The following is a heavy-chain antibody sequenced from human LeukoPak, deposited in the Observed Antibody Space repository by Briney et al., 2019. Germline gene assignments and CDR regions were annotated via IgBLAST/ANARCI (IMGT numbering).Heavy chain of an antibody. J-gene: IGHJ5*02. CDR3: VTHYGSGSYYADWFDP. Sequence: GGSLRLSCSAAGFTFSSYAMHWVRQAAGKRLEYVSAISSNGGSTYYADSVKGRFTISRDNSKNTLYLQMSSLRAEDTAVYYCVTHYGSGSYYADWFDPWGQGTLVTVSS. CDR2: ISSNGGST. D-gene: IGHD3-10*01. CDR1: GFTFSSYA. V-gene: IGHV3-64D*06.